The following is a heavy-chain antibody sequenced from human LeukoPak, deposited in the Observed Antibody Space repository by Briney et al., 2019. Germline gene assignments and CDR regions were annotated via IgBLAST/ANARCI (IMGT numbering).Heavy chain of an antibody. V-gene: IGHV3-23*01. CDR1: GFTFRIYA. Sequence: GGSLRLSCAASGFTFRIYAMSWVREAPGKGLEWVSGISGSDASTFYADSVRGRFTISRDNSMNTLYLQMNNVRAEDAAIYSCARRGSEWKSYSYPTDVWGQGPTVPVSS. CDR2: ISGSDAST. D-gene: IGHD2-15*01. CDR3: ARRGSEWKSYSYPTDV. J-gene: IGHJ6*02.